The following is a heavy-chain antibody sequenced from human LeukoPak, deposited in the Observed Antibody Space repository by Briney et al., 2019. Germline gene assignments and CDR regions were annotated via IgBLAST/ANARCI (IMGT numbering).Heavy chain of an antibody. CDR1: GFTFSSYA. V-gene: IGHV3-23*01. CDR2: ISGSGHNT. J-gene: IGHJ4*02. Sequence: GESLRLSCAASGFTFSSYAMTWVRDAPGKGLEWVSAISGSGHNTYYADSVKGRFTISRDNSKNTVYLQMNSLRAEDTALYYCAKWREGTMVYFDYWGQGTLVTVSS. D-gene: IGHD3-10*01. CDR3: AKWREGTMVYFDY.